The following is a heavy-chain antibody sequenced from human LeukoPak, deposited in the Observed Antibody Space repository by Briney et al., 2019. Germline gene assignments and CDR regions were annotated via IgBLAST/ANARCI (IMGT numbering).Heavy chain of an antibody. D-gene: IGHD2-8*02. CDR2: IYYSGST. CDR3: ARHGGVGVIPDFDY. Sequence: SETLSLTCTVSGDSISSSSYYWGWIRQPPGKGLEWIGSIYYSGSTYYNPSLKSRVTMSVDTYKNQFSLKLSSVTAADTAVYYCARHGGVGVIPDFDYWGPGTLVTVSS. J-gene: IGHJ4*02. V-gene: IGHV4-39*01. CDR1: GDSISSSSYY.